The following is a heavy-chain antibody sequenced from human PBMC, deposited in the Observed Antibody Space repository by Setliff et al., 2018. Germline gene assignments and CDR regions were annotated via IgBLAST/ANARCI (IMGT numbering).Heavy chain of an antibody. D-gene: IGHD6-19*01. V-gene: IGHV1-69*13. Sequence: EASVKVSCKASGGTFSSYAISWVRQAPGQGLEWMGGIIPIFGSANYARKFQGRVTVTADESTSTAYMELSSLRSEDTAVYYCARGSVEYSRGWYYFDYWAQGTLVTVSS. CDR1: GGTFSSYA. CDR3: ARGSVEYSRGWYYFDY. CDR2: IIPIFGSA. J-gene: IGHJ4*02.